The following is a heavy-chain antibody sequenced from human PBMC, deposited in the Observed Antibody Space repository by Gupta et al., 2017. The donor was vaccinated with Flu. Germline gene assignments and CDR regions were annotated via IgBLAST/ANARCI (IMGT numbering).Heavy chain of an antibody. V-gene: IGHV3-23*01. J-gene: IGHJ3*01. D-gene: IGHD2-2*01. CDR3: ARSLISYCTTSSCYGRDGFDF. CDR2: ISGRGGST. Sequence: EWVSAISGRGGSTYYADSVKGRFTISRDNSKNTLYLQMNSLRAEDTAVYYGARSLISYCTTSSCYGRDGFDFWGQGTMVTVSS.